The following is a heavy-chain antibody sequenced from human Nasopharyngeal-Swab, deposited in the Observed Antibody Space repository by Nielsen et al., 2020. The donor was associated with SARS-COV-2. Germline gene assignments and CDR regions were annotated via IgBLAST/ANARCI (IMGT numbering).Heavy chain of an antibody. D-gene: IGHD6-13*01. Sequence: SVQVSCKASGGTFSSYAISWVRQPPGQGLEWMGRIIPILGIANYAQKFQGRVTITADKSTSTAYMELSSLRSEDTAVYYCARGNEGAAAGTGYYYYGMDVWGQGTTVTVSS. CDR2: IIPILGIA. CDR3: ARGNEGAAAGTGYYYYGMDV. V-gene: IGHV1-69*04. J-gene: IGHJ6*02. CDR1: GGTFSSYA.